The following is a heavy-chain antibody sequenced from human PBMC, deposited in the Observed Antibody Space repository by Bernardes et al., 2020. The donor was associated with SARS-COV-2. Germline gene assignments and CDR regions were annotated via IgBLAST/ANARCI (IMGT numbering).Heavy chain of an antibody. CDR3: ARDGSVDRSSRGLGY. CDR1: GFTFNSYS. V-gene: IGHV3-48*01. J-gene: IGHJ4*02. D-gene: IGHD6-13*01. CDR2: ISSGSTTI. Sequence: GGSLRLSCAASGFTFNSYSMNWVRQAPGKGLEWISYISSGSTTIYYADSVKGRFTISRDNAKNSLYLQMSSLRAEDTAVYYCARDGSVDRSSRGLGYWGQGTLVTVSS.